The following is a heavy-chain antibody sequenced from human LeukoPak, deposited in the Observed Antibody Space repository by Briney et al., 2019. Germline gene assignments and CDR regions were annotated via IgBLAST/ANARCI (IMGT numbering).Heavy chain of an antibody. CDR3: ARGPLNYDSSGYYSTTYYYYYYMDV. CDR2: INPNSGGT. V-gene: IGHV1-2*02. J-gene: IGHJ6*03. CDR1: GYTFTGYY. Sequence: ASVKVSCKASGYTFTGYYMHWVRQAPGQGLEWMGWINPNSGGTNYAQKFQGRVTMTRDTSISTAYMELSRLRSDDTAVYYCARGPLNYDSSGYYSTTYYYYYYMDVWGKGTTVTISS. D-gene: IGHD3-22*01.